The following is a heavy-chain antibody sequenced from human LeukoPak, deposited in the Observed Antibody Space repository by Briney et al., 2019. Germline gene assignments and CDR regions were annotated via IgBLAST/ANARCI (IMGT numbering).Heavy chain of an antibody. CDR2: INPNSGGT. D-gene: IGHD3-10*01. CDR1: GYSFTGYY. J-gene: IGHJ4*02. V-gene: IGHV1-2*02. Sequence: GASVKVSCKASGYSFTGYYMHWVRQAPGQGLEWMGWINPNSGGTNYAQKFQGRVTMTRDTSISTAYMELSRLRSDDTAVYYCARGPVWFGELLGPDYWGQGTLVTVSS. CDR3: ARGPVWFGELLGPDY.